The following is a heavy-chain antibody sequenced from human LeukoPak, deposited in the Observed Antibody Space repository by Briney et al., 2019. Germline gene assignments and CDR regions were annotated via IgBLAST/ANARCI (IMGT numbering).Heavy chain of an antibody. CDR2: IHYSGRS. CDR3: ARTGYSSGWYEGA. V-gene: IGHV4-59*01. CDR1: GGSISSYY. D-gene: IGHD6-19*01. Sequence: KPSETLSLTCTVSGGSISSYYWSWIRQPPGKGLEWTGYIHYSGRSSYNPSLKSRVSTSVDTSKSQFSLKLSSVTAADTAVYYCARTGYSSGWYEGAWGQGTLVTVSS. J-gene: IGHJ4*02.